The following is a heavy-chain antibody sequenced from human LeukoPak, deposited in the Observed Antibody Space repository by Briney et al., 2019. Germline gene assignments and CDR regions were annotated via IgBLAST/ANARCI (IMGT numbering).Heavy chain of an antibody. CDR1: GGPIRNSY. J-gene: IGHJ3*02. CDR2: IHGTLGST. Sequence: SSETLSLTCTVSGGPIRNSYWSWVRHSAGTGMQWIGRIHGTLGSTNHNPSLKGRVVMSLDTSSNQFSLRLSAMSAADTATYYCARIFDRDIWGQGTLVTVSP. D-gene: IGHD3-3*01. V-gene: IGHV4-4*07. CDR3: ARIFDRDI.